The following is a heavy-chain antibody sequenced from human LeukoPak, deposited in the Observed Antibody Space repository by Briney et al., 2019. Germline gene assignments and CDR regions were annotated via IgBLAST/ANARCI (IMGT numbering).Heavy chain of an antibody. CDR1: GFIFNNHG. J-gene: IGHJ5*02. Sequence: GGSLRLSCAASGFIFNNHGLIWVRQAPGKGLEWVSAISNDGGGTQYADFVEGRFTISRDNSKNTLFLQMSSLRAEDTALYYCAKGSSGYFADLWGQGTLVTVSS. CDR3: AKGSSGYFADL. D-gene: IGHD3-22*01. V-gene: IGHV3-23*01. CDR2: ISNDGGGT.